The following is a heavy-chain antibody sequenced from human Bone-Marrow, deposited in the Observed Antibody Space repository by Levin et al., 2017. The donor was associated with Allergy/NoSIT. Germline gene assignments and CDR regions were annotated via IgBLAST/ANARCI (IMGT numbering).Heavy chain of an antibody. J-gene: IGHJ3*02. CDR3: ARIYDSTGYYSGVGVFDI. D-gene: IGHD3-22*01. Sequence: GGSLRLSCAASVFTFDAYWMTWVRQAPGKGLEWVANIKLDGSTSYYVDSVKGRFTISRDNSKNSLYLHMNSLRVEDTAVYYCARIYDSTGYYSGVGVFDIWGRGTMVTVSS. CDR2: IKLDGSTS. V-gene: IGHV3-7*01. CDR1: VFTFDAYW.